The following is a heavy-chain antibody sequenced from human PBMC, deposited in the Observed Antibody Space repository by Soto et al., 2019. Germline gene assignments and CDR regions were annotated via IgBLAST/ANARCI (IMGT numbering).Heavy chain of an antibody. V-gene: IGHV3-53*01. J-gene: IGHJ5*02. CDR2: HYSGGST. CDR3: ARHRHQRGKVGANSPLDP. D-gene: IGHD1-26*01. Sequence: GGSLRLSCAISGFSVSSNYLSWVRQAPGKGLEWVSVHYSGGSTYYADSVQGRFTISRDKSNNTLYLQMRRVRAEDTAVYFCARHRHQRGKVGANSPLDPWGQGTQVIVSS. CDR1: GFSVSSNY.